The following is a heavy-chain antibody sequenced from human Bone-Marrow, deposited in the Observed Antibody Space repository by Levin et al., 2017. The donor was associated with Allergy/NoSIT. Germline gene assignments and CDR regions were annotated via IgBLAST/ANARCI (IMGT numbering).Heavy chain of an antibody. Sequence: GGSLRLSCAASGFTFSSYAMHWVRQAPGKGLEWLAVISYDGSNKYYADSVKGRFTISRDNSKNTLYLQMNSLRAEDTAVYYCARQPFRPTQYYYYYYGMDVWGQGTTVTVSS. V-gene: IGHV3-30*04. CDR2: ISYDGSNK. J-gene: IGHJ6*02. CDR1: GFTFSSYA. CDR3: ARQPFRPTQYYYYYYGMDV.